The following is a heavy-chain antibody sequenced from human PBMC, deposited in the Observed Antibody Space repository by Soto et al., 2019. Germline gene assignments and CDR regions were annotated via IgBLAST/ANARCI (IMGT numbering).Heavy chain of an antibody. D-gene: IGHD3-9*01. CDR1: GGTFSSYA. J-gene: IGHJ3*02. CDR2: IIPIFGTA. V-gene: IGHV1-69*13. CDR3: ARNFDRPRDYAFDI. Sequence: SVKVSCKASGGTFSSYAISWVRQAPGQGLEWMGGIIPIFGTANYAQKFQGRVTITADESTSTAYMELSSLRSEDTAVYYCARNFDRPRDYAFDIWGQGTMVTVSS.